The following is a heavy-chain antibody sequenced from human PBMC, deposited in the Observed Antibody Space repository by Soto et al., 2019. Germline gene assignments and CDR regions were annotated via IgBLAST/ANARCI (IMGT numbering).Heavy chain of an antibody. D-gene: IGHD3-10*01. V-gene: IGHV4-59*08. CDR1: GGSISSYY. J-gene: IGHJ4*02. Sequence: QVQLQESGPGLMKPSETLSLTCTVSGGSISSYYWSWIRQPPGKGLEWIGYIYYSGSTNYNPSLKSRVTISVDTSKNQFSLKLSSVTAADTAVYYCARRPSGSGTYPTYDYWGQGTLVTVSS. CDR2: IYYSGST. CDR3: ARRPSGSGTYPTYDY.